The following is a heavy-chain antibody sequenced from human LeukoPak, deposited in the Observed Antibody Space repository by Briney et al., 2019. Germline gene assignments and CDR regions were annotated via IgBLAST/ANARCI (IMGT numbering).Heavy chain of an antibody. CDR2: INWNGDST. V-gene: IGHV3-20*01. D-gene: IGHD3-10*01. Sequence: PGGSLRLSCAASGFTFDDYGMNWVRQAPGKGLEWVSGINWNGDSTGYADSVKGRFTISRDNAKNSLYLQMNSLRAEDTALYHCARAYDYYGSGSSRAFDYWGQGTLVTVSS. CDR3: ARAYDYYGSGSSRAFDY. J-gene: IGHJ4*02. CDR1: GFTFDDYG.